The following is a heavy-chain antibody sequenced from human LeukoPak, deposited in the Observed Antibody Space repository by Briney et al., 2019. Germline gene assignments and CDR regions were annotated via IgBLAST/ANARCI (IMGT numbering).Heavy chain of an antibody. V-gene: IGHV4-59*01. Sequence: SETLSLTCAVSGGSISSYYWNWIRQPPGKGLEWIGYIYYSGSTNYNPSLKSRVTISVDTSKNQFSLKLSSVTAADTAVYYCARGGWYPESFQHWGQGALVTVSS. J-gene: IGHJ1*01. CDR1: GGSISSYY. CDR3: ARGGWYPESFQH. CDR2: IYYSGST. D-gene: IGHD6-19*01.